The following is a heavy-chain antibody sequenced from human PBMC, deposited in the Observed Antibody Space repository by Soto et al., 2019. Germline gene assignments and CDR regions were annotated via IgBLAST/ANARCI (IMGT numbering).Heavy chain of an antibody. D-gene: IGHD3-3*01. CDR3: AKARAQYYDFWSGYPVDY. CDR1: GFTFSDYY. CDR2: ISGSGGST. V-gene: IGHV3-23*01. J-gene: IGHJ4*02. Sequence: PGGSLRLSCAVSGFTFSDYYMTWIRQAPGKGLEWVSAISGSGGSTYYADSVKGRFTISRDNSKNTLYLQMNSLRAEDTAVYYCAKARAQYYDFWSGYPVDYWGQGT.